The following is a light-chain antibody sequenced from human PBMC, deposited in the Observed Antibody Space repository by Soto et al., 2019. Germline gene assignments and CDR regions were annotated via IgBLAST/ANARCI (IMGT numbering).Light chain of an antibody. CDR1: QSVSSN. Sequence: EIVMTQSPATLSVSPGERATLSCRASQSVSSNLAWYQQKPGQAPRLLIYGASTRATGIPARFSGSGSGTELTLTISSLQSEDFAVYYCQQYNNWPPTFXGGTKVDIK. CDR3: QQYNNWPPT. J-gene: IGKJ4*01. CDR2: GAS. V-gene: IGKV3-15*01.